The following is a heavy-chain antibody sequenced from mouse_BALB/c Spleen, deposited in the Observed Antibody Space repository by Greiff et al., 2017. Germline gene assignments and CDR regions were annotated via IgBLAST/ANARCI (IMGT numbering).Heavy chain of an antibody. CDR3: ARAGGMITTGYAMDY. CDR2: ISSGGSYT. CDR1: GFTFSSYA. Sequence: EVMLVESGGGLVKPGGSLKLSCAASGFTFSSYAMSWVRQSPEKRLEWVAEISSGGSYTYYPDTVTGRFTISRDNAKNTLYLEMSSLRSEDTAMYYCARAGGMITTGYAMDYWGQGTSVTVSS. V-gene: IGHV5-9-4*01. J-gene: IGHJ4*01. D-gene: IGHD2-4*01.